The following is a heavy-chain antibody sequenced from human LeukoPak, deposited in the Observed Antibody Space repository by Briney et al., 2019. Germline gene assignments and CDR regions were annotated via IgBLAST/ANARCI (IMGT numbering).Heavy chain of an antibody. J-gene: IGHJ4*02. CDR2: INSDGITT. CDR3: ARGSGYSVLDY. V-gene: IGHV3-74*01. Sequence: GGSLRLSCAASGFSFSTYWMHWVRRAPGKGLVGVSRINSDGITTFYADSVKGRFTISRDNAKNTLYLQMNSLRGEDTAVYYCARGSGYSVLDYWGQGTLVTVSS. D-gene: IGHD3-3*01. CDR1: GFSFSTYW.